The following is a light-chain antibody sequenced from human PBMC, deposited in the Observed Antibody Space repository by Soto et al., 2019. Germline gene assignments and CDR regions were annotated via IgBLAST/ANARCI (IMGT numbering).Light chain of an antibody. CDR1: GSNIGAGYD. Sequence: QSVLTRPPSVSGAPGQRVTIAFSGSGSNIGAGYDVHWYQQFPGTAPKLLIYGNRNRPSGVPDRFSGAKSGTSASLAITGLQAEDEADYHCQSYDSGLSAWVFGGGTKVTVL. CDR3: QSYDSGLSAWV. V-gene: IGLV1-40*01. J-gene: IGLJ3*02. CDR2: GNR.